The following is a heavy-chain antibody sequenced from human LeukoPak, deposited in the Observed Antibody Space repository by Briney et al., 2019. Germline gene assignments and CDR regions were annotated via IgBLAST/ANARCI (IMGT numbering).Heavy chain of an antibody. V-gene: IGHV4-59*01. Sequence: PSETLSLTCTVSGGSISSYYWSRIRQPPGKGLEWIGYIYYSGSTNYNPSLKSRVTISVDTSKNQFSLKLSSVTAADTAVYYCARGETYYYGSGSYYIGYWGQGTLVTVSS. CDR2: IYYSGST. CDR1: GGSISSYY. D-gene: IGHD3-10*01. J-gene: IGHJ4*02. CDR3: ARGETYYYGSGSYYIGY.